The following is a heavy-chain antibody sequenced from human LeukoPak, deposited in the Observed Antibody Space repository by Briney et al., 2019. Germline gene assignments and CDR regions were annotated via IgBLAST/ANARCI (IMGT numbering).Heavy chain of an antibody. D-gene: IGHD3-3*01. CDR2: ISWNSGSI. CDR3: AKDPNYDFWSGYYNGGFDY. CDR1: GFTFDDYA. Sequence: GGSLRLSCAASGFTFDDYAMHWGRQAPGKGLEWVSGISWNSGSIGYADSVKGRFTISRDNAKNSLYLQMNSLRAEDTALYYCAKDPNYDFWSGYYNGGFDYWGQGTLVTVSS. J-gene: IGHJ4*02. V-gene: IGHV3-9*01.